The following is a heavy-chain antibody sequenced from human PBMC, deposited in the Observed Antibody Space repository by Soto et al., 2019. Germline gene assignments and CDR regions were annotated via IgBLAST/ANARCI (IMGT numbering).Heavy chain of an antibody. V-gene: IGHV3-21*01. Sequence: EVQLVESGGGLVKPGGSLRLSCAASGFTFSSFNMDWVRQAPGKGLEWVSSISITGNYKYYADSLKGRFTISRDNAQNLLFLQMDSLRPEDTAVYYLASRRLGYCTGGTCPEFWGQGTLVTVTS. CDR2: ISITGNYK. D-gene: IGHD2-15*01. J-gene: IGHJ4*02. CDR3: ASRRLGYCTGGTCPEF. CDR1: GFTFSSFN.